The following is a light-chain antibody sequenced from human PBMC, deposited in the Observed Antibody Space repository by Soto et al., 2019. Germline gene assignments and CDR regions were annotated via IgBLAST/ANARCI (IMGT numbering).Light chain of an antibody. Sequence: QSALTQPASVSGSPGQSITISCTGTSNDVGGYNFVSWYQQHPGKPPKLIIYDVANRPSGVSNRFSGSKSGSTASLIISRLQTEDEADYYCVSYTSSTTYVFGTGTKLTVL. CDR2: DVA. V-gene: IGLV2-14*03. CDR1: SNDVGGYNF. CDR3: VSYTSSTTYV. J-gene: IGLJ1*01.